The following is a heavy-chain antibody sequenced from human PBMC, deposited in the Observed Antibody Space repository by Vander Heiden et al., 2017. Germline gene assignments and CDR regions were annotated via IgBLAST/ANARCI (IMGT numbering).Heavy chain of an antibody. Sequence: QVQLQQWGAGLLKPSETLSLTCAVYGGSFSGYYWSWIRQPPGKGLEWIGEINHSGSTNYNPSLKSRVTISVDTSKNQFSLKLSSVTAADTAVYYCARRPYGSGRTFYGMDVWGQGTTVTVSS. D-gene: IGHD3-10*01. CDR2: INHSGST. J-gene: IGHJ6*02. V-gene: IGHV4-34*01. CDR3: ARRPYGSGRTFYGMDV. CDR1: GGSFSGYY.